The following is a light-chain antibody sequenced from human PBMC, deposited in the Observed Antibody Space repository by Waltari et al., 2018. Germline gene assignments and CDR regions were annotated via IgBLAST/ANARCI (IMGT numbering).Light chain of an antibody. Sequence: DIVLTQSPGTLSLSLGERAPVSCRASHSVSRALAGYQQNPGQAPRLLIYGASTRATGIPGRFSVSGSGTDFSLTISRREPDDFAVYYCQHYLRLPVTFGQGTTVEI. CDR1: HSVSRA. V-gene: IGKV3-20*01. CDR3: QHYLRLPVT. CDR2: GAS. J-gene: IGKJ1*01.